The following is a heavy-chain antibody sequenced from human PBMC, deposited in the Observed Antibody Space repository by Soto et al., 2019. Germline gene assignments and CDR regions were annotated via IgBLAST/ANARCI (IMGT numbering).Heavy chain of an antibody. Sequence: SETLSLTCTVPGGSISSGGYYWSWIRQHPGKGLEWIGYIYYSGSTYYNPSLKSRVTISVDTSKNQFSLKLSSVTAADTAVYYCARNYCSGGSCYLGYWGQGTLVTVSS. D-gene: IGHD2-15*01. CDR3: ARNYCSGGSCYLGY. CDR2: IYYSGST. V-gene: IGHV4-31*03. CDR1: GGSISSGGYY. J-gene: IGHJ4*02.